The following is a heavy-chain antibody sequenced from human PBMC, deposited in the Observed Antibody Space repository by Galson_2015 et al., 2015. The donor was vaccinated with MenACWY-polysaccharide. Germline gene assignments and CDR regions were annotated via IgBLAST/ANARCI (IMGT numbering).Heavy chain of an antibody. V-gene: IGHV4-30-2*01. D-gene: IGHD5-18*01. CDR2: IYHSGST. J-gene: IGHJ6*02. Sequence: TLSLTCAVSGGSISSGGYSWSWIRQPPGKGLEWIGYIYHSGSTYYNPSLKSRVTISVDRSKNQFSLKLSSVIAADTAVYYCARVDTATYYGMDVWGQGTTVTVSS. CDR1: GGSISSGGYS. CDR3: ARVDTATYYGMDV.